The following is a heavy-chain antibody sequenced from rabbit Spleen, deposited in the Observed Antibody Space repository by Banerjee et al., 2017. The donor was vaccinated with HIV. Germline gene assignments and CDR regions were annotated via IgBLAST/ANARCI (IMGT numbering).Heavy chain of an antibody. CDR1: GFTISNNY. D-gene: IGHD4-1*01. Sequence: QLVESRGGLVTPGGSLKLSCKASGFTISNNYWMNWVRQAPGKGLEWIGYIDPIFGIAVYANWVNGRFTISSHNAQNTLYLQLHSLTAADTATYFCVRQVAGKFNLWGPGTLVTVS. CDR2: IDPIFGIA. V-gene: IGHV1S7*01. CDR3: VRQVAGKFNL. J-gene: IGHJ4*01.